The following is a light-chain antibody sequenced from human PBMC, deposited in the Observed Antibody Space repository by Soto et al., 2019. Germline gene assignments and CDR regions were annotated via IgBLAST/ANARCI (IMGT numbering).Light chain of an antibody. J-gene: IGKJ5*01. Sequence: EILMTQSPSTLSVSAGERVTLSCRASLGISINLAWYQQRPGQAPRLLIYGASTRATGVTARFRGGGSGTEFTLTISSLQYEDSAVYYCQQYHKWHPITFGQGTRLEIK. CDR3: QQYHKWHPIT. V-gene: IGKV3-15*01. CDR1: LGISIN. CDR2: GAS.